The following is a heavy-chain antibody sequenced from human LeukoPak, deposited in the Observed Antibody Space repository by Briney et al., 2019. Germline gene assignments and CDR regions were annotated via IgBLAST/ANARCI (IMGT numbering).Heavy chain of an antibody. J-gene: IGHJ6*04. Sequence: KASETLSLTCTVSGGSISSYYWSWIRQPPGKGLEWIGYIYYSGSTNYNPSLKSRVTISVGTSKNQFSLKLSSVTAADTAVYYCARDFGVTTYYYGMDVWGKGTTVTVSS. CDR2: IYYSGST. CDR3: ARDFGVTTYYYGMDV. D-gene: IGHD4-17*01. V-gene: IGHV4-59*01. CDR1: GGSISSYY.